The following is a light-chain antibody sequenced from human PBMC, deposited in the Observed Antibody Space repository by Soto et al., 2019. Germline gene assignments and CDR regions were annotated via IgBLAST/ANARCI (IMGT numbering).Light chain of an antibody. V-gene: IGKV3-11*01. CDR3: QQRSNWPLT. Sequence: EMLLTHSPATLSVSPGERATLSCRPSQSVSSYLAWYQQKPGQAPRFLIYDASNRATGIPARFSGSGSGTDFTLTISSLEPEDFAVYYCQQRSNWPLTFGGGTKVDIK. CDR1: QSVSSY. CDR2: DAS. J-gene: IGKJ4*01.